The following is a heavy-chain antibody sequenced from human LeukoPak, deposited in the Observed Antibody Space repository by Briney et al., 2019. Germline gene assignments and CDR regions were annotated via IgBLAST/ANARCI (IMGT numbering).Heavy chain of an antibody. D-gene: IGHD6-19*01. Sequence: GESLKISCKGSGYSFTSYWIGWVRQMPGKGLEWMGIIYPGDSDTRYRPSFQGQVTIAADKSISTPYLQCSSQKASDTAMYHCARQEGYSSGWPYYYYYGMDVWGQGTTVTVSS. V-gene: IGHV5-51*01. J-gene: IGHJ6*02. CDR1: GYSFTSYW. CDR3: ARQEGYSSGWPYYYYYGMDV. CDR2: IYPGDSDT.